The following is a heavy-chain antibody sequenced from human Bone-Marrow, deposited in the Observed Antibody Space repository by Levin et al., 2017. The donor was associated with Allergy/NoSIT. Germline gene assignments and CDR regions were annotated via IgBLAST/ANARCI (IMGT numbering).Heavy chain of an antibody. Sequence: GGSLRLSCAASGFTFSTYAMSWVRQAPGKGLEWVSSISDRPGFIFYADSVKGRFTIYRDNSKNTLYLQMDRLRADDTAVYYCAKDPGGGGTIDYWGQGTLVTVSS. J-gene: IGHJ4*02. CDR1: GFTFSTYA. CDR2: ISDRPGFI. V-gene: IGHV3-23*01. D-gene: IGHD1-26*01. CDR3: AKDPGGGGTIDY.